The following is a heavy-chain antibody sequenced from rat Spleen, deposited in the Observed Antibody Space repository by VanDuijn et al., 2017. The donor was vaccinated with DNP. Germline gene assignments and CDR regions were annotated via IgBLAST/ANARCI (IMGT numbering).Heavy chain of an antibody. Sequence: EVQLVESGGGLVQPGGSLKLSCAASGFTFSAYYMAWVRQAPREGLEWVATISYDGSSTYYRDSVKGRFTISRDDAKSTLFLLMGSLRSEDTATYYCTTRANLYFDYWGQGVMVTVSS. CDR2: ISYDGSST. J-gene: IGHJ2*01. CDR1: GFTFSAYY. D-gene: IGHD4-1*01. CDR3: TTRANLYFDY. V-gene: IGHV5-20*01.